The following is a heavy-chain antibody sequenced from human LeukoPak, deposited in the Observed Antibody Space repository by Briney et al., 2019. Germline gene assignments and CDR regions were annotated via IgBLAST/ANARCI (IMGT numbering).Heavy chain of an antibody. Sequence: PSQTLSLTCTVSGGSISSGSYYWSWIRQPAGKGLEWIGRIYTSGSTNYNPSLKSRVTISVDTSKNQFSLKLSSVTAADTAVYYCARGLLGDYVWGSYRYTGDLFDYWGQGTLVTVSS. CDR1: GGSISSGSYY. D-gene: IGHD3-16*02. CDR2: IYTSGST. J-gene: IGHJ4*02. CDR3: ARGLLGDYVWGSYRYTGDLFDY. V-gene: IGHV4-61*02.